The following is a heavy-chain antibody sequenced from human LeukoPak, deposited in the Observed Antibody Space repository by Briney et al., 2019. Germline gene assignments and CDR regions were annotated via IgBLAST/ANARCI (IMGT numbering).Heavy chain of an antibody. CDR1: VGSFSGYY. V-gene: IGHV4-34*01. CDR2: INHSGNT. D-gene: IGHD6-13*01. CDR3: ARGRSAAGISRFAY. J-gene: IGHJ4*02. Sequence: SEALSLTCAVYVGSFSGYYWSWIPRPPGKGLDWIGEINHSGNTNYNPPLKSRVTISVDTSKNQFSLKLSSVPAADTAVYYCARGRSAAGISRFAYWGQGTLVTVSS.